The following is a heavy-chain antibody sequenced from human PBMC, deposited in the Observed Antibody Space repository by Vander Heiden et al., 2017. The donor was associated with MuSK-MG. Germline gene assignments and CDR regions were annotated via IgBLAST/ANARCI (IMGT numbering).Heavy chain of an antibody. CDR3: ARGHCTNGGCARPDFDY. V-gene: IGHV3-21*01. Sequence: EVQLVESGGGLVKPGGSLRLSCAASGFPFSSYSMNWVRQAPGKGLEWGSSISSSSSYIYDADSVKGRFTISRDNAKNSLYRQMNSLRAEDTAVYYCARGHCTNGGCARPDFDYWGQGTLVTVSS. D-gene: IGHD2-8*01. CDR1: GFPFSSYS. J-gene: IGHJ4*02. CDR2: ISSSSSYI.